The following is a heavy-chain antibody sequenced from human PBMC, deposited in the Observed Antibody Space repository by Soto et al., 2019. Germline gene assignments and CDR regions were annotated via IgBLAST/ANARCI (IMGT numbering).Heavy chain of an antibody. Sequence: VQLVESGGGLVQPGGSLRLSCAASGFTFTTYWMKWVRQAPGKGLEWVADIKQGGSEKYYVDSVKGRFTISRDNAKNSLYLQMNSLRAEDTAVYYCARGGWGRYFDHWGRGTLVTVSS. D-gene: IGHD2-21*02. V-gene: IGHV3-7*05. CDR2: IKQGGSEK. CDR3: ARGGWGRYFDH. J-gene: IGHJ2*01. CDR1: GFTFTTYW.